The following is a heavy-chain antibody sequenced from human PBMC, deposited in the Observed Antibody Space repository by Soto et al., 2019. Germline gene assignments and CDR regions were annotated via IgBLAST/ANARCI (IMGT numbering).Heavy chain of an antibody. CDR3: ARVNGVDTAMVTGYYYYYYGMDV. Sequence: GASVKVSCKASGYTFTSYGISWVRQAPGQGLERMGWISAYNGNTNYAQKLQGRVTMTTDTSTSTAYMELRSLRSDDTAVYYCARVNGVDTAMVTGYYYYYYGMDVWGQGTTVTVSS. J-gene: IGHJ6*02. V-gene: IGHV1-18*01. D-gene: IGHD5-18*01. CDR1: GYTFTSYG. CDR2: ISAYNGNT.